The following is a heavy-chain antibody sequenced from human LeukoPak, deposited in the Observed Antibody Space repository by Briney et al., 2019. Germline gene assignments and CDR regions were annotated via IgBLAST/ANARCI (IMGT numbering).Heavy chain of an antibody. V-gene: IGHV3-74*01. CDR3: ARAGYYTGWDY. CDR1: GFTFSSYS. CDR2: INRDDSST. J-gene: IGHJ4*02. Sequence: PGGSLRLSCAASGFTFSSYSMHWVRQAPGKGLVWVSRINRDDSSTSYADSVKGRFTISRDNAKNTLYLQMNSLRAEDTAVHFCARAGYYTGWDYWGQGTLVTVSS. D-gene: IGHD2-8*02.